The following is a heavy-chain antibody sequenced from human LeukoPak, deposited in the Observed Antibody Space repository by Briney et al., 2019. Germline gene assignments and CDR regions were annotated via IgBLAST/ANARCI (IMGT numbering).Heavy chain of an antibody. CDR2: ISYDGSNK. D-gene: IGHD3/OR15-3a*01. Sequence: PGGSLRLSCAASGFTFSSYGMHWVRQAPGKGLEWVAVISYDGSNKYYADSVKGRFTISRDNSKNTLYLQMNSLRAEDTAVYYCAKDVADWPTNYFDYWGQGTLVTVSS. J-gene: IGHJ4*02. CDR1: GFTFSSYG. CDR3: AKDVADWPTNYFDY. V-gene: IGHV3-30*18.